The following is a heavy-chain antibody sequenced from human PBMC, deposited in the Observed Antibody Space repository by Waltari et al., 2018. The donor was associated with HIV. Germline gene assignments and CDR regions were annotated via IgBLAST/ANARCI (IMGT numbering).Heavy chain of an antibody. CDR2: IYYTGSP. J-gene: IGHJ5*02. V-gene: IGHV4-39*01. D-gene: IGHD2-15*01. Sequence: HLQMQESGPGLVKPSETLSLTCPVPGDSISSSSSYWCWIRQTPGQGLEWIGSIYYTGSPYYNPSLRSRVTISIDTSKNHFSLKLSSVTAADTAIYYCARHEYTSSSTWNWFDPWGRGTLVIVSS. CDR3: ARHEYTSSSTWNWFDP. CDR1: GDSISSSSSY.